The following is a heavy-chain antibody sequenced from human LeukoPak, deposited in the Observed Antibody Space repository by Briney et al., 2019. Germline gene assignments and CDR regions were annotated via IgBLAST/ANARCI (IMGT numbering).Heavy chain of an antibody. J-gene: IGHJ4*02. CDR1: GFTFSSYW. CDR2: IEQDGSEK. D-gene: IGHD6-19*01. V-gene: IGHV3-7*03. Sequence: GGSLRLSCATSGFTFSSYWMNWVRQAPGKGLEWVANIEQDGSEKNYVDSVKGRFTISRDNAKNSLYLQMSSLRAEDTAVYYCAGGRGWSSDYWGQGTPVTVSS. CDR3: AGGRGWSSDY.